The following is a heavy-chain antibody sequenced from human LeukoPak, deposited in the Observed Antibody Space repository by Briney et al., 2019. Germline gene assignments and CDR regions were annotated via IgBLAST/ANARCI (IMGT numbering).Heavy chain of an antibody. J-gene: IGHJ4*02. CDR1: GFTFDDYA. V-gene: IGHV3-9*01. CDR2: ISWNRGST. Sequence: PGRSLRLSCAASGFTFDDYAMHWVRRAPGRGLEWVSGISWNRGSTGYADSVKGRFTISRDNAKNSLYLQMNSLRAEDTALYYCAKDGYDILTGSLDYWGQGTLVTVSS. CDR3: AKDGYDILTGSLDY. D-gene: IGHD3-9*01.